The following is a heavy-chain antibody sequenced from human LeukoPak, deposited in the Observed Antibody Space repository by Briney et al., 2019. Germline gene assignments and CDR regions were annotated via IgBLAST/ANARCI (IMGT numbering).Heavy chain of an antibody. D-gene: IGHD6-6*01. J-gene: IGHJ4*02. CDR2: IIXIXGIA. Sequence: XXGXIIXIXGIAXYAXKFQXRXTITAAKSTSTAYLELSSLRSEDTAVYYCARDPTYSSSSENYWGQGTLVTVSS. CDR3: ARDPTYSSSSENY. V-gene: IGHV1-69*04.